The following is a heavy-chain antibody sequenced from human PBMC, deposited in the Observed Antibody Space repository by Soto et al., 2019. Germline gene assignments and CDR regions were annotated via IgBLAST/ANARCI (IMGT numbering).Heavy chain of an antibody. CDR1: GFTFCGSW. Sequence: VQLVETGGGLVQPGGSLRLSCAASGFTFCGSWMHWVRQAPGKGLVWVSRISSDGSSTTYADSVKGRFTISRDNAKNMLYLQMNSLRAEDTAVYYCATAGTGTFTYWGQGTLATVSS. CDR3: ATAGTGTFTY. D-gene: IGHD1-1*01. CDR2: ISSDGSST. J-gene: IGHJ4*02. V-gene: IGHV3-74*03.